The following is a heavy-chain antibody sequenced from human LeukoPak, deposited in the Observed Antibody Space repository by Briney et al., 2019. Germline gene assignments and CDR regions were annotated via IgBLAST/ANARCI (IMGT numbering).Heavy chain of an antibody. CDR1: GGSFSGYY. CDR3: ARGASITIFGVAGGGDYFDY. J-gene: IGHJ4*02. CDR2: INHSGST. Sequence: SETLSLTCAVYGGSFSGYYWSWIRQPPGKGLEWIGEINHSGSTNYNPSLKSRVTISVDTSKNQFSLKLSSVTAADTAVYYCARGASITIFGVAGGGDYFDYWGQGTLVTVSS. D-gene: IGHD3-3*01. V-gene: IGHV4-34*01.